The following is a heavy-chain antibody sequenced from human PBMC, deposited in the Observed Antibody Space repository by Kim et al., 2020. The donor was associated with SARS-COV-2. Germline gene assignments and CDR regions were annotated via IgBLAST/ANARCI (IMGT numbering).Heavy chain of an antibody. CDR2: MNPNSGNT. Sequence: ASVKVSCKASGYTFTSYDINWVRQVTGQVLEWMGWMNPNSGNTGYAQKFQGRVTITRNTSISTAYMELSSLRSEDTAVYYCARGVAYYGSGTYYIDYWGQGTLVTVSS. V-gene: IGHV1-8*01. J-gene: IGHJ4*02. D-gene: IGHD3-10*01. CDR1: GYTFTSYD. CDR3: ARGVAYYGSGTYYIDY.